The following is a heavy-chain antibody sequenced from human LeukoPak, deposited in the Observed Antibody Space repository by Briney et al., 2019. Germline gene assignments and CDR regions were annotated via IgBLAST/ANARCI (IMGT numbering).Heavy chain of an antibody. CDR2: IYSSGRT. CDR3: ARGYYYDSSGYYSINWFDP. D-gene: IGHD3-22*01. Sequence: SETLSLTCTVSGGSTSSGPYYWSWIRQPAGKGLEWIGRIYSSGRTNYNPSLKSRVTISLDTSKNQISLKVSSVTAADTAMYYCARGYYYDSSGYYSINWFDPWGQGTLVTVSS. CDR1: GGSTSSGPYY. J-gene: IGHJ5*02. V-gene: IGHV4-61*02.